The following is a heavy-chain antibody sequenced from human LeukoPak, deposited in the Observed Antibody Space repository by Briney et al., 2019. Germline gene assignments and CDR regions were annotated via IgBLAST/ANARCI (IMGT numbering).Heavy chain of an antibody. D-gene: IGHD2-2*01. V-gene: IGHV4-34*01. CDR1: GGPFSGYY. CDR2: IKHSGST. CDR3: ARGGRRRYCSSTSCERSFDY. J-gene: IGHJ4*02. Sequence: SQTLSLTCAVYGGPFSGYYWSWIRQPPGKGLEWIGEIKHSGSTNYNPSLKSRVTISVDTSKNQFSLKLSSVTAADTAVYYCARGGRRRYCSSTSCERSFDYWGQGILVTVSS.